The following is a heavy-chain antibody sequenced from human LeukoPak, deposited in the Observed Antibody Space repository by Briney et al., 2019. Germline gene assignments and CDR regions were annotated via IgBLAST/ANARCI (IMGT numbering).Heavy chain of an antibody. D-gene: IGHD2-21*02. CDR1: GGSISSYY. CDR2: IYYSGST. V-gene: IGHV4-59*12. Sequence: PSETLFLTCTVSGGSISSYYWSWIRQPPGKGLEWIGYIYYSGSTYYNPSLRSRVTISVDTSNNQFSLKLRSVTAADTAVYYCARDLAHCAGDCYSDGFDYWGQGTLVTVSS. J-gene: IGHJ4*02. CDR3: ARDLAHCAGDCYSDGFDY.